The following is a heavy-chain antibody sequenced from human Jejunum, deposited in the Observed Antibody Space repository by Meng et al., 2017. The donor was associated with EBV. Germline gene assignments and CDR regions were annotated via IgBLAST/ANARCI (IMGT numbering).Heavy chain of an antibody. CDR3: ASHSGSSSWWFDP. Sequence: QVQLQESGPGVVKPWEPLSLTCTVSGGSISGYYWNWIRQSPGKGLEWIGYIYYSGSTNYNPSLKSRVTISVDTSKNQFSLKLSSVTAADTAMYYCASHSGSSSWWFDPWGQGTLVTVSS. V-gene: IGHV4-59*01. CDR1: GGSISGYY. D-gene: IGHD6-6*01. J-gene: IGHJ5*02. CDR2: IYYSGST.